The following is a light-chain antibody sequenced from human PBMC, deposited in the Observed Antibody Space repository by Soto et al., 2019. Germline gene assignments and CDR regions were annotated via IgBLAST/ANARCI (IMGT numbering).Light chain of an antibody. CDR2: GAS. J-gene: IGKJ2*03. V-gene: IGKV1-39*01. Sequence: DVQMTQSPSSLSASIGDRVTISCRTSHVISTYLNWYQQKPGKAPNLLIHGASSLESGVPSRFSGSGSGTDFTLTLTSLQPEDFATYYCQQSFSTPYSFGQGTKVDIK. CDR3: QQSFSTPYS. CDR1: HVISTY.